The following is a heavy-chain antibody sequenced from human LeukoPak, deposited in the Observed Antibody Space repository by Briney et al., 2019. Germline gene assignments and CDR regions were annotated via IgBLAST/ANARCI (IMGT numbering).Heavy chain of an antibody. Sequence: TGGSLRLSCAASGFTFRSHAMRWVRQAPGKGLEWVSSITSSGSYTYYGDSVKGRFTISRDNAGNSLYLQMNNLRAEDTAVYYCARLYCSSTTCSHGHSYGYFDYWAQGALVTVSS. CDR2: ITSSGSYT. V-gene: IGHV3-21*01. CDR1: GFTFRSHA. D-gene: IGHD2-2*01. CDR3: ARLYCSSTTCSHGHSYGYFDY. J-gene: IGHJ4*02.